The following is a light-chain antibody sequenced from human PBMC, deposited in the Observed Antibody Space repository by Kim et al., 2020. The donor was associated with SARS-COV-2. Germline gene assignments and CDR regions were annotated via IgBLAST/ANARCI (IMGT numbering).Light chain of an antibody. CDR1: RNVNKW. CDR3: QQYESLWT. V-gene: IGKV1-5*03. Sequence: GDRVTITCRASRNVNKWLAWYQQKPGKVPKVVIYKASNLESGVPSRFSGSGSGTEFTLTISSLQPEDVATYYCQQYESLWTFGQGTKV. J-gene: IGKJ1*01. CDR2: KAS.